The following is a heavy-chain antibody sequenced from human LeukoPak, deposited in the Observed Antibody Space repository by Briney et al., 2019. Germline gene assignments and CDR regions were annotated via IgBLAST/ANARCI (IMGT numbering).Heavy chain of an antibody. J-gene: IGHJ5*02. CDR1: GGSVSSGSYY. D-gene: IGHD3-10*01. CDR3: ARTPVVRGNNWFDP. Sequence: SETLSLTCTVSGGSVSSGSYYWSWIRQPPGKGLEWIGYIYYSGSTDYNPSLKSRVTISVDTSKNQFSLKLSSVTAADTAVYYCARTPVVRGNNWFDPWGQGTLVTVSS. V-gene: IGHV4-61*01. CDR2: IYYSGST.